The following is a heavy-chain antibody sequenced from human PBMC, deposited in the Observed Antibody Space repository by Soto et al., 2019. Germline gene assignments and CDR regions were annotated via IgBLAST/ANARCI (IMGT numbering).Heavy chain of an antibody. CDR2: INYSGST. J-gene: IGHJ4*02. CDR3: ARDPLGYCSSTSCIDY. CDR1: GGSFSGYY. Sequence: QVQLQQWGAGLLKPSETLSLTCAVYGGSFSGYYWSWIRQPPGKGLEWIGEINYSGSTNYNPSLPHRVTISVDTYKNQFSLTLIYVTAAETAVYYCARDPLGYCSSTSCIDYWGQGTLVTVSS. V-gene: IGHV4-34*01. D-gene: IGHD2-2*01.